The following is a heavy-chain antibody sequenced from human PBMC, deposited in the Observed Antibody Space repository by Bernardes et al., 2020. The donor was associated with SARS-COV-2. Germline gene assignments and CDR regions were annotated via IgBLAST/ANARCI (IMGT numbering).Heavy chain of an antibody. V-gene: IGHV4-61*09. J-gene: IGHJ3*02. CDR3: ARETYSSSGDAFDI. Sequence: SETLSLTCTVSGGSISSGNYYWAWLRQSAGKGLEWIGHVYTTGSTNYNPSLKSRVTISVDTSRNQFSLKLSSVTASDTAIYFCARETYSSSGDAFDIWGQGTKVPISS. CDR2: VYTTGST. D-gene: IGHD6-13*01. CDR1: GGSISSGNYY.